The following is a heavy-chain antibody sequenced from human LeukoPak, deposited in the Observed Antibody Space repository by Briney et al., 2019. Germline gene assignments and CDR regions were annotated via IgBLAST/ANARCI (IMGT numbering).Heavy chain of an antibody. CDR3: ARFYLNTLTDKTYYFDF. Sequence: KPSETLSLTCTVSGDSISSYFWSWIRQPPGKGLEWIGYIYYTGNTNYNPSLRSRVTISLDTSKNQFSLKLSSVTAADTALYFCARFYLNTLTDKTYYFDFWGPGTLVTVSS. D-gene: IGHD4-17*01. CDR2: IYYTGNT. CDR1: GDSISSYF. J-gene: IGHJ4*02. V-gene: IGHV4-59*01.